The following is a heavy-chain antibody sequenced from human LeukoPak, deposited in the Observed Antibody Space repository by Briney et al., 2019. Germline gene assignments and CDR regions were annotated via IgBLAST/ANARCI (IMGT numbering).Heavy chain of an antibody. CDR2: ISDGGGIT. D-gene: IGHD3-10*01. CDR3: AKSRGSGSSMARGVNFDY. CDR1: GFTFSSYG. J-gene: IGHJ4*02. V-gene: IGHV3-23*01. Sequence: GGSLRLSCAASGFTFSSYGIHWVRQAPGKGLEWVSTISDGGGITYYADSVKGRYTISRDNSKNTLFLQMNSLRAEDTAVYYCAKSRGSGSSMARGVNFDYWGQGTLVTVSS.